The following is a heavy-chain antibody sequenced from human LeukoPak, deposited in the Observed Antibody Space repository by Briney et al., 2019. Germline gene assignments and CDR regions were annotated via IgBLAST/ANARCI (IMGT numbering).Heavy chain of an antibody. D-gene: IGHD4-17*01. Sequence: ASVKVSCKASGYTFTGYYMHWVRQAPGQGLEWMGWINPNSGGTNYAQKFQGRVTMTRDTSISTAYMELSRLRSDDTAVYYCARDLHPVTISEYFQHWGQGTLVTVSS. V-gene: IGHV1-2*02. J-gene: IGHJ1*01. CDR2: INPNSGGT. CDR1: GYTFTGYY. CDR3: ARDLHPVTISEYFQH.